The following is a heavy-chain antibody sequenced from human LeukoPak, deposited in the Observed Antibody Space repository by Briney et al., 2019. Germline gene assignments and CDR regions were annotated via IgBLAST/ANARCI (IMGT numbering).Heavy chain of an antibody. CDR2: INHSGST. Sequence: PSETLSLTCAVYGGSFSGYYWSWIRQPPGRGLEWIGEINHSGSTNYNPSLKSRVTISVDTSKNQFSLKLSSVTAADTAVYYCAVVGSQIYYYYMDVWGKGTTVTVSS. CDR3: AVVGSQIYYYYMDV. J-gene: IGHJ6*03. D-gene: IGHD2-21*01. V-gene: IGHV4-34*01. CDR1: GGSFSGYY.